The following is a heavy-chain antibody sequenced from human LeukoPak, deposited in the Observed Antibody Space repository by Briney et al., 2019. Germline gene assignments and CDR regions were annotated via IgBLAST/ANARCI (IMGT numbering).Heavy chain of an antibody. D-gene: IGHD2-8*01. Sequence: ASVKVSCKASGYTFTGYYMHWVRQAPGQGLEWMGWINPNSGGTNYAQKFQGRVTMTRDTSISTAYTELSRLRSDDTAVYYCARNGFDTNGAYYFDYWGQGTLVTVSS. V-gene: IGHV1-2*02. CDR3: ARNGFDTNGAYYFDY. CDR2: INPNSGGT. J-gene: IGHJ4*02. CDR1: GYTFTGYY.